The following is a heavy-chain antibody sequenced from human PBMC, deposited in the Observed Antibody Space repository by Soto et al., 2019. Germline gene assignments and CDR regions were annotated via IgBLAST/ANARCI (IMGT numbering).Heavy chain of an antibody. Sequence: WGSLRLSCAASGVTFRTYGMNRIRQATGKGLEWVAVTSYDGSNTYYADSVKGRFTISRDNSKNTLYLQMNSLRAEDTAVYYCARDGNSGYDWDYYYGMDVWGQGTTVTVSS. J-gene: IGHJ6*02. CDR1: GVTFRTYG. CDR3: ARDGNSGYDWDYYYGMDV. D-gene: IGHD5-12*01. V-gene: IGHV3-30*03. CDR2: TSYDGSNT.